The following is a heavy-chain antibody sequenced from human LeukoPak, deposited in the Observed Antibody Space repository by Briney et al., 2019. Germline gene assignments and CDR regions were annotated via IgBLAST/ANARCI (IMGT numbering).Heavy chain of an antibody. J-gene: IGHJ4*02. D-gene: IGHD5-18*01. Sequence: GGSLRLSCAASGFTFSSYAMHWVRQAPGKGLEWVAVISYDGSNKYYADSVKGRFTISRDNSKNTLYLQMNSLRAEDTAVYYCARGQQLWFLTYDYWGQGTLVTVSS. CDR1: GFTFSSYA. CDR3: ARGQQLWFLTYDY. V-gene: IGHV3-30*04. CDR2: ISYDGSNK.